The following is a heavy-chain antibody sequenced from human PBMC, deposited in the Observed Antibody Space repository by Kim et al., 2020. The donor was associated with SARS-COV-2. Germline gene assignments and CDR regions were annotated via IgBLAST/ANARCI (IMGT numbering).Heavy chain of an antibody. CDR2: INHSGST. CDR1: GGSFSGYY. D-gene: IGHD3-9*01. J-gene: IGHJ4*02. Sequence: SETLSLTCAVYGGSFSGYYWSWIRQPPGKGLEWIGEINHSGSTNYNPSLKSRVTISVDTSKNQFSLKLSSVTAADTAVYYCATRDDILTGYSEYWGQGTLVTVSS. V-gene: IGHV4-34*01. CDR3: ATRDDILTGYSEY.